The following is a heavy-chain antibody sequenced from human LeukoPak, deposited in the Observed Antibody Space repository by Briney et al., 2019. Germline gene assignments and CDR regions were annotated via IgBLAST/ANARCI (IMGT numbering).Heavy chain of an antibody. D-gene: IGHD1-26*01. V-gene: IGHV4-4*08. Sequence: PSETLSLTCSISGDSMSGSYWTWIRQPPGQGLEWIAYIHSGGYTNYNPSLKSRVTISVDTSNNQFSLRVTSVTAADTAVYYCAQRQGPSSGSYDYFDPWGQGALVIVSS. J-gene: IGHJ5*02. CDR1: GDSMSGSY. CDR2: IHSGGYT. CDR3: AQRQGPSSGSYDYFDP.